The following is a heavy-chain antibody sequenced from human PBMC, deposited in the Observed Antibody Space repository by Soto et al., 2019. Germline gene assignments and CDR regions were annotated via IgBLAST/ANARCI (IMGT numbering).Heavy chain of an antibody. Sequence: ASVKASCKASGYTFTSYAMHWVRQAPGQRLEWMGWINAGNGNTKYSQKFQGRVTITRDTSASTAYMELSSLRSEDTAVYYCARGFHSYPFDYWGQGTLVTVSS. CDR3: ARGFHSYPFDY. D-gene: IGHD1-26*01. V-gene: IGHV1-3*01. J-gene: IGHJ4*02. CDR2: INAGNGNT. CDR1: GYTFTSYA.